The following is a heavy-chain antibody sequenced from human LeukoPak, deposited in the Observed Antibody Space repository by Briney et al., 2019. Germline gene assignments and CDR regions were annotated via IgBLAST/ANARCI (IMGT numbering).Heavy chain of an antibody. V-gene: IGHV5-51*01. CDR3: ARRGGGRSSWRWDYFDY. D-gene: IGHD6-13*01. CDR2: IYPGDSDT. CDR1: GYSLTSYW. Sequence: GESLKISCKASGYSLTSYWIAWVRHMPGKGLEWMGIIYPGDSDTRYSPSFQGQVTISADKSISTAYLQWSSLKASDTAMYYCARRGGGRSSWRWDYFDYWGQGTLVTVSS. J-gene: IGHJ4*02.